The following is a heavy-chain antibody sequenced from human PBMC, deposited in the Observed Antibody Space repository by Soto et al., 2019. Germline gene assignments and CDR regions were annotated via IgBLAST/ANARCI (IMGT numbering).Heavy chain of an antibody. CDR1: GGSFSGFY. CDR2: INHSGSS. V-gene: IGHV4-34*01. Sequence: SETLSLTCAVHGGSFSGFYWTWIRQPPGKGLEWIGEINHSGSSNYNPPLKSRVTMSLDTPRNQFSLSLNSVTAADTAVYYCARMAGPWYFDLWGRGTLVTVSS. J-gene: IGHJ2*01. CDR3: ARMAGPWYFDL.